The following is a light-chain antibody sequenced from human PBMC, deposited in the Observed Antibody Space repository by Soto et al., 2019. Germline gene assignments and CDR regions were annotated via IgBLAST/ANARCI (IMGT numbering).Light chain of an antibody. CDR3: CSYTSSTSAV. J-gene: IGLJ2*01. Sequence: QSALTRPASVSGSPGQSITISCTGTSSDVGRYNYVSWFQQHPGKAPKLMIFEVSTRPSGVSNRFSGSKSGNTASLTISGLQIEDEADYYCCSYTSSTSAVFGAGTMLTVL. V-gene: IGLV2-14*01. CDR2: EVS. CDR1: SSDVGRYNY.